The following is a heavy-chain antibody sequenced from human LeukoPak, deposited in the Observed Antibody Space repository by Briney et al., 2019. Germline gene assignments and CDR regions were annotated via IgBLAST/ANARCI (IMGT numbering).Heavy chain of an antibody. V-gene: IGHV3-21*01. Sequence: PGGSLRLSCAASGFTFSSYSMNWVRQAPGKGLEWVSSISSSSSYIYYADSVKGRFTVSREDAKNSLYLQMNSLRAGDTAVYYCVREARGYHYTYTNYWGQGTLVTVSS. CDR2: ISSSSSYI. D-gene: IGHD5-18*01. CDR3: VREARGYHYTYTNY. CDR1: GFTFSSYS. J-gene: IGHJ4*02.